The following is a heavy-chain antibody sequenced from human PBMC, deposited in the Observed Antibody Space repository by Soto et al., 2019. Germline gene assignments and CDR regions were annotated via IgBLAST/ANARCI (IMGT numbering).Heavy chain of an antibody. D-gene: IGHD2-2*01. CDR3: ARDIVVVPAASWAFDI. CDR1: GFTFSSYS. J-gene: IGHJ3*02. V-gene: IGHV3-48*01. CDR2: ISSSSSTI. Sequence: GGSLRLSCAASGFTFSSYSMNWVRQAPGKGLEWVSYISSSSSTIYYADSVKGRFTISRDNAKNSLYLQMNSLRAEDTAVYYCARDIVVVPAASWAFDIWGQGTMVTVSS.